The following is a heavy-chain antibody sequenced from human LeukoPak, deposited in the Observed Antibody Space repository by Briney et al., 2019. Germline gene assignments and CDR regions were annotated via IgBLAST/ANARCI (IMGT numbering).Heavy chain of an antibody. CDR3: AKEFFGRVKDSSIGS. D-gene: IGHD2-15*01. Sequence: GGSLRLSCAASGFTFSSYAMSWVRQAPGKGLEWVSSISVSGGSTYYVDSVKGRFTISRDNSKNTLYLQMNSLRVEDTALYYCAKEFFGRVKDSSIGSWGQGTLVTVSS. J-gene: IGHJ4*02. CDR2: ISVSGGST. CDR1: GFTFSSYA. V-gene: IGHV3-23*01.